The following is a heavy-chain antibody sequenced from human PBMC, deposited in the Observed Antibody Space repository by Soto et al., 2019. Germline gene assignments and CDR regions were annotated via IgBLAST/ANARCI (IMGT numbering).Heavy chain of an antibody. V-gene: IGHV3-30-3*01. CDR1: GFMFSSYA. CDR3: ARAPHGMDV. CDR2: ISYDGSKK. J-gene: IGHJ6*02. Sequence: QEQLVESGGGVVQPGRSLRLSCVASGFMFSSYAMHWVRQAPGKGLEGVAVISYDGSKKYYTDSVKGRYTISRDDSKNTLYLQMNSLRVEDTAGYYCARAPHGMDVWGQGTTVTVSS.